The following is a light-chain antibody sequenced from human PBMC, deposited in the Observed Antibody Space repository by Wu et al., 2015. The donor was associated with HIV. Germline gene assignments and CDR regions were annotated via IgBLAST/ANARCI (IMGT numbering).Light chain of an antibody. Sequence: EIVLRQSPGTLSLSPGERAILSCRASQRVSNTNLAWYQQKPGQAPRLVIYDTSIRATGIPERFSGSGAGTDFNLIISRLEPEDFAVYYCQQSGSSPLTFGQGTKVGIK. J-gene: IGKJ1*01. CDR2: DTS. CDR3: QQSGSSPLT. CDR1: QRVSNTN. V-gene: IGKV3-20*01.